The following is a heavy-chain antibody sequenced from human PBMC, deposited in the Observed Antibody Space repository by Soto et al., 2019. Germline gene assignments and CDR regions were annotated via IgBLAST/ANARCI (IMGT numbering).Heavy chain of an antibody. Sequence: PSETLSLTCAVSSGSTSSSNWWSWVRQPPGKGLEWIGEIYHSGSTNYNPSLKSRVTISVDKSKNQFSLKLSSVTAADTAVYYCASSNWNYGTRAFDIWGQGTMVTVSS. CDR1: SGSTSSSNW. CDR2: IYHSGST. D-gene: IGHD1-7*01. V-gene: IGHV4-4*02. CDR3: ASSNWNYGTRAFDI. J-gene: IGHJ3*02.